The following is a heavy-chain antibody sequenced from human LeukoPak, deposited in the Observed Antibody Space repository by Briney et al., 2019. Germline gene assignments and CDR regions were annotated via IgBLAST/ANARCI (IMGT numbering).Heavy chain of an antibody. Sequence: SETLSLTCTVSGASISDYYWSWIRQPPGKGPEWIGYIYYTGSTNYDPSLEGRVTISVDMSKNQFFLNLRSVTAADTAVYFCARGHHGLEVWGQGTTVSVSS. J-gene: IGHJ6*02. CDR1: GASISDYY. CDR2: IYYTGST. V-gene: IGHV4-59*01. CDR3: ARGHHGLEV.